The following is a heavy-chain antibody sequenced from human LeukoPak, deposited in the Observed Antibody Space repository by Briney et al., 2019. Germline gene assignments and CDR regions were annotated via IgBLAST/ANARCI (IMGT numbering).Heavy chain of an antibody. D-gene: IGHD6-19*01. CDR1: GGSISSSSYY. Sequence: PSETLSLTCTVSGGSISSSSYYWGWIRQPPGKGLEWIGSIYYSGSTYYNPSLKSRVTISVDTSKNQFSLKLSSVTAADTAVYYCARPPRVQWLVSTAREVDAFDIWGQGTMVTVSS. CDR2: IYYSGST. J-gene: IGHJ3*02. CDR3: ARPPRVQWLVSTAREVDAFDI. V-gene: IGHV4-39*01.